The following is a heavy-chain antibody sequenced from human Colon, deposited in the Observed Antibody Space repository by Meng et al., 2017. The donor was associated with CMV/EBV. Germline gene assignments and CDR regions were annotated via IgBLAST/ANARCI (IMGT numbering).Heavy chain of an antibody. D-gene: IGHD3-3*01. CDR3: ARAPLTVFGASAQYYYHGMDV. CDR1: GFTFSDYY. CDR2: ITSSSSGI. J-gene: IGHJ6*02. Sequence: GESLKISCAASGFTFSDYYMSWVRQVPGKGLEWVAYITSSSSGISYVDSVKGRFTISRDNAKNSLYLQMNNVRAEDTAVYYCARAPLTVFGASAQYYYHGMDVWGQGTTVTVSS. V-gene: IGHV3-11*04.